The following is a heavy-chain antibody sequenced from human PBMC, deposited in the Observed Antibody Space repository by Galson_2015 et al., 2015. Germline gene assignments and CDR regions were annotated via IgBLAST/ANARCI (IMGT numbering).Heavy chain of an antibody. V-gene: IGHV5-51*01. D-gene: IGHD3-10*01. J-gene: IGHJ4*02. Sequence: QSGAEVKKPGESLQISCKGSGYSFTSYWIGWVRQMPGKGLEWMGIIYPGDSDTRYSPSFQGQVTISADKSISTAYLQWSSLKASDTAMYYCARYYLTMVRGAPSSHFDYWGQGTRVTVSS. CDR3: ARYYLTMVRGAPSSHFDY. CDR1: GYSFTSYW. CDR2: IYPGDSDT.